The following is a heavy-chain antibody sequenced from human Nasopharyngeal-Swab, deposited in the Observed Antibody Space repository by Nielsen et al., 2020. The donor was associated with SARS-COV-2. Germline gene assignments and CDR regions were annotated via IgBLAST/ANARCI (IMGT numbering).Heavy chain of an antibody. D-gene: IGHD6-13*01. CDR2: ISGSGGDT. J-gene: IGHJ4*02. CDR1: GFSFSTYA. Sequence: GGFLRLSCAASGFSFSTYAMSWVRQAPGKGLEWVSAISGSGGDTYYADSVKGRFTISRDNSKNTLYLRMNSLRAEDTAVYYCAKDGSSSPTYWGQGTLVTVSS. CDR3: AKDGSSSPTY. V-gene: IGHV3-23*01.